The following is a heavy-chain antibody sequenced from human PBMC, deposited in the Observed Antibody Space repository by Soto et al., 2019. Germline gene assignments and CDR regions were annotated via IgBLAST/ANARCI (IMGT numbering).Heavy chain of an antibody. Sequence: EVQLVESGGGLVQPGGSLRLSCAASGFSFSGDWMTWVRQTPGKGLEWVATIKEDGSEKYYVDSVKGRFSISRDNAMNSMYLQMDSLRVGDTAVYYCVSVGSVILGGDVKSDFWGQGALVTVSS. J-gene: IGHJ4*02. V-gene: IGHV3-7*05. CDR2: IKEDGSEK. CDR3: VSVGSVILGGDVKSDF. D-gene: IGHD2-21*02. CDR1: GFSFSGDW.